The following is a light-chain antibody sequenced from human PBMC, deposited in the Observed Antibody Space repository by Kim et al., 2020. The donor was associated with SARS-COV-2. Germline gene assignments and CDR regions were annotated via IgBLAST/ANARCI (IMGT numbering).Light chain of an antibody. CDR2: GAS. J-gene: IGKJ1*01. CDR1: QSVSSSY. V-gene: IGKV3-20*01. CDR3: QQYGSSPRT. Sequence: SPGERATLSYRASQSVSSSYLAWYQQKPGQAPRLLIYGASSRATGIPDRFSGSGSGTDFTFTISRLEPEDFAVYYCQQYGSSPRTFGQGTKVDIK.